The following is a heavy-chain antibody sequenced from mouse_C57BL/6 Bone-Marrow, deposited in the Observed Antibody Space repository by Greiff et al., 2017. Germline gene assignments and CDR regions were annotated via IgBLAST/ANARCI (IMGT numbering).Heavy chain of an antibody. D-gene: IGHD2-4*01. CDR1: GYTFTSYW. CDR2: IDPSDSYT. CDR3: ARSGDYGGLAY. Sequence: VQLQQPGAELVKPGASVKLSCKASGYTFTSYWMQWVKQRPGQGLEWIGEIDPSDSYTNYNQKFKGKATLTVDTSSSTAYMQLSSLTSEDAAVYYCARSGDYGGLAYWGQGTLVTVSA. V-gene: IGHV1-50*01. J-gene: IGHJ3*01.